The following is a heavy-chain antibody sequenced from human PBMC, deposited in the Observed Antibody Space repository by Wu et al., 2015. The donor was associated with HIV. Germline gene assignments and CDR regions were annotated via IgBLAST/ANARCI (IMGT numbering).Heavy chain of an antibody. CDR3: ARAESVYYGSGSDAFDI. CDR2: ISGYNANT. CDR1: GYTFSNYG. V-gene: IGHV1-18*01. Sequence: QVQLVQSGAEVKKPGASVNVSCKASGYTFSNYGISWVRQAPGQGLEWMGWISGYNANTNYVQKFQGRVTMTTDTSTSTAYMELRSLRSDDTAMYYCARAESVYYGSGSDAFDIWGQGTMVTVSS. J-gene: IGHJ3*02. D-gene: IGHD3-10*01.